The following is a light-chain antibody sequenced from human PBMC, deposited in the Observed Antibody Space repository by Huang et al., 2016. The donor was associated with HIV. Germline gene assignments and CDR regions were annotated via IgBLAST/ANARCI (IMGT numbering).Light chain of an antibody. V-gene: IGKV1-NL1*01. Sequence: DIQMTQSPSSLPASVGDRVTITCRASQGISNSLAWYQQKPRKAPKLLLYAASKLESGVPSRFSGSASGTEYTLTISSLQPEDFATYYCQQYWSTPPATFGQGTKVEIK. J-gene: IGKJ1*01. CDR1: QGISNS. CDR3: QQYWSTPPAT. CDR2: AAS.